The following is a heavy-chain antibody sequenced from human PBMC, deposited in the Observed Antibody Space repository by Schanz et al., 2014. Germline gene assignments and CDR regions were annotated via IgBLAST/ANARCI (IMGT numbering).Heavy chain of an antibody. CDR3: ARDRGYCSGGSCLTFDY. CDR2: ISYDGSNK. Sequence: VQLVESGGGVVQPGRSLRLSCAAYGLTLSSYAMHWVRQAPGKGLEWVAVISYDGSNKYYADSVKGRFTISRDNSKNTLYLQMNTLRAEDTAVYYCARDRGYCSGGSCLTFDYWGQGTLVTVSS. V-gene: IGHV3-30-3*01. J-gene: IGHJ4*02. CDR1: GLTLSSYA. D-gene: IGHD2-15*01.